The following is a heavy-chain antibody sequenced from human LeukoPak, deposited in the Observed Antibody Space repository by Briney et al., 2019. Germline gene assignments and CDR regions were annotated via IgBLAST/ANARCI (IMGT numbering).Heavy chain of an antibody. D-gene: IGHD3-3*01. J-gene: IGHJ4*02. CDR2: IYYSGST. V-gene: IGHV4-61*01. CDR3: ARVRGITIFGVVTKRDYYFDY. Sequence: PSETLSLTCTVSGGSVSSGSYYWSWIRQPPGKGLEWIGYIYYSGSTNYNPSLKSRVTISVDTSKNQFSLKLSSATAADTAVYYCARVRGITIFGVVTKRDYYFDYWGQGTLVTVSS. CDR1: GGSVSSGSYY.